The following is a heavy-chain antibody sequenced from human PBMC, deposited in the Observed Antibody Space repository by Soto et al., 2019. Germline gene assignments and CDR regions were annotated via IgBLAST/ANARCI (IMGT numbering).Heavy chain of an antibody. V-gene: IGHV3-73*01. CDR3: TTLQGGDPYYYYMDV. CDR2: IRSKANSYAT. D-gene: IGHD1-26*01. CDR1: GFTFSGSA. J-gene: IGHJ6*03. Sequence: GGSLRLSCAASGFTFSGSAMHWVRQASGKGLEWVGRIRSKANSYATAYAASVKGRFTISRDDSKNTAYLQMNSLKTEDTAVYYCTTLQGGDPYYYYMDVWGKGTTVTVSS.